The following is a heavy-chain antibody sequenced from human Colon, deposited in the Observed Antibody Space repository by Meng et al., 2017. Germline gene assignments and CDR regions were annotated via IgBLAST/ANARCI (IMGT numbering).Heavy chain of an antibody. CDR3: ATDGRLYDPNHVSSYFDY. J-gene: IGHJ4*02. D-gene: IGHD1-14*01. CDR1: GHTFTSYA. CDR2: INTNTGNP. V-gene: IGHV7-4-1*01. Sequence: VQLVQSGSDLRKPWASVKISCKASGHTFTSYATNWVRQAPGQGLEWMGWINTNTGNPTYAQGFTGRFVFSLDASVTTAYLQIDSLRAEDTAVYYCATDGRLYDPNHVSSYFDYWGQGSLVTVSS.